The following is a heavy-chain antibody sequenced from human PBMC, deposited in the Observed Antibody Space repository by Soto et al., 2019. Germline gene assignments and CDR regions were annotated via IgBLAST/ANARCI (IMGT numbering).Heavy chain of an antibody. CDR1: GGFVSSGSYY. CDR3: ARVERGTATTVVDAFDI. CDR2: MSHSGGT. D-gene: IGHD1-1*01. Sequence: QVQLQQSGAGLLKPSETLSLTCAVYGGFVSSGSYYWSWIRQPPGKGLEWIGEMSHSGGTHFNPPLKSRVTIAVDTSKNQFSLKMSSVTAADTALYYCARVERGTATTVVDAFDIWGPGTMVTVSS. V-gene: IGHV4-34*01. J-gene: IGHJ3*02.